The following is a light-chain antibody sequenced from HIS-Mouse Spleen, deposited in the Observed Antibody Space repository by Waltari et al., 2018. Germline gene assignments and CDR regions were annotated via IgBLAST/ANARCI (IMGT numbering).Light chain of an antibody. V-gene: IGLV2-23*01. Sequence: QSALTQPASVSGSPGPSITISCTGTSSDVGSYTLVSWYQPHPGKAPKLVIYEGSKRPSGVSNRFSGSKSGNTASLTISGLQAEDEADYYCCSYAGSSTWVFGGGTKLTVL. CDR1: SSDVGSYTL. CDR3: CSYAGSSTWV. J-gene: IGLJ3*02. CDR2: EGS.